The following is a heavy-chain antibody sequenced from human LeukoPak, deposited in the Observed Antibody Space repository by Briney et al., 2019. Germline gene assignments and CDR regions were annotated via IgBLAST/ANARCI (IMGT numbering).Heavy chain of an antibody. CDR3: ARDGYGYNYMDV. J-gene: IGHJ6*03. D-gene: IGHD5-12*01. CDR1: GFTVSSNF. Sequence: PGGSLRLSCAASGFTVSSNFMSWVRQAPGKGLEWVSVLYDGGTTQYADSVKGRFTISRDNSKDTVYLQMNSLTVEDTAVYFCARDGYGYNYMDVWGKGTTVTVSS. V-gene: IGHV3-53*01. CDR2: LYDGGTT.